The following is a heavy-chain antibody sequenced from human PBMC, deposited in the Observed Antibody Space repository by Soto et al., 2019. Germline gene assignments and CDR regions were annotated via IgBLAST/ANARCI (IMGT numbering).Heavy chain of an antibody. D-gene: IGHD3-16*02. CDR2: IYYSGSS. J-gene: IGHJ4*02. CDR1: GGSISTGDYY. V-gene: IGHV4-30-4*01. Sequence: QVQLQESGPGLVKPSQTLSLTCTVSGGSISTGDYYWRWIRQPPGKGLEWIGYIYYSGSSYYNPSLKIRVAISVDTSKNQFSLKLGSVTAADTAVYYCARGFYDYVWGTYPGPFDFWGQGTLVTVSS. CDR3: ARGFYDYVWGTYPGPFDF.